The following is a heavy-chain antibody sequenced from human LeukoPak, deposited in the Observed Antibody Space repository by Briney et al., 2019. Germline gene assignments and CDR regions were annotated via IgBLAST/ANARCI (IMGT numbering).Heavy chain of an antibody. J-gene: IGHJ4*02. D-gene: IGHD6-19*01. Sequence: GGSLRLSCAASGFTFSSYWMHWVRQAPGKGLVWVSRINTDGSSTSYADSVKGRFTISRDNSKNTLYLQMNSLRAEDTAVYYCAKFAVAGTYYFDYWDQGTLVTVSS. V-gene: IGHV3-74*01. CDR2: INTDGSST. CDR1: GFTFSSYW. CDR3: AKFAVAGTYYFDY.